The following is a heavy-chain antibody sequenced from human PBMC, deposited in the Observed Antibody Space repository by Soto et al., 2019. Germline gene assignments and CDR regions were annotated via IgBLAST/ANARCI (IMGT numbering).Heavy chain of an antibody. CDR1: GFTFTAFG. V-gene: IGHV3-30-3*01. CDR2: ISFDGTTK. D-gene: IGHD3-10*01. J-gene: IGHJ4*02. Sequence: GGSLRLSCAASGFTFTAFGLHWVRQTPGKGLEWVALISFDGTTKYFADSVRGRFTISRDNSKNMLFLQLNSLRVEASGVYYCAGHRDGGTYAYLDYWGPGTLVTVSS. CDR3: AGHRDGGTYAYLDY.